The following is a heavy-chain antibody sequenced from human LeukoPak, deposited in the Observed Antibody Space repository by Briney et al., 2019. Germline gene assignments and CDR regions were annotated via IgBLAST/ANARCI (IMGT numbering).Heavy chain of an antibody. D-gene: IGHD3-22*01. CDR3: ARDNAPGYDSSGYYYYFDY. J-gene: IGHJ4*02. CDR2: INPSGGST. V-gene: IGHV1-46*01. CDR1: GYTFTSYY. Sequence: ASVKVSCKASGYTFTSYYMHWVRQAPGQGLEWMGIINPSGGSTSYAQKFQGRVTMTRDMSTSTVYMELSSLRSEDTAVYYCARDNAPGYDSSGYYYYFDYWGQGTLVTVSS.